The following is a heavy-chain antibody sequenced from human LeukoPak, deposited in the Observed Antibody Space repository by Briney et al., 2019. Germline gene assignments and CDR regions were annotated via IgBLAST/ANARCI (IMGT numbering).Heavy chain of an antibody. Sequence: ASVKVSCKASGHTFTSYSISWVRQAPGQGLEWMGWISAYNGNTNYAQKFQGRVTITADESTSTAYMELSSLRSEDTAVYYCAYGSGSYYNVDYWGQGTLVTVSS. V-gene: IGHV1-18*04. J-gene: IGHJ4*02. CDR3: AYGSGSYYNVDY. D-gene: IGHD3-10*01. CDR1: GHTFTSYS. CDR2: ISAYNGNT.